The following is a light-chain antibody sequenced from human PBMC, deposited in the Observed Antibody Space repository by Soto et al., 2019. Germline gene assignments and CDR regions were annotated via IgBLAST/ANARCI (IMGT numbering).Light chain of an antibody. CDR3: QHYREWPHT. CDR1: RSVSSD. J-gene: IGKJ2*01. V-gene: IGKV3-15*01. Sequence: EIVLTQSPATLSVSPGERVTLSCRASRSVSSDLAWYQKKPGQAPGLLVHGASTRATGIPGRFSGSGSGTEFSLTISSLQSEDFAFYYCQHYREWPHTFGQWTKLEIK. CDR2: GAS.